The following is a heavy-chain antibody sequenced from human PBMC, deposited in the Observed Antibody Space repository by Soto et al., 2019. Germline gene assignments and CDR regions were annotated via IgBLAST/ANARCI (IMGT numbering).Heavy chain of an antibody. J-gene: IGHJ4*02. CDR1: GGSISSYY. D-gene: IGHD2-21*02. CDR2: IYYSGRT. CDR3: ARFDRDFYLGY. Sequence: SETLSLTCTVSGGSISSYYWRWIRQPPGKGLEWIGYIYYSGRTNYNPSLKRRVTISVDTSKNQFSLKVGSVSASDAAVYYCARFDRDFYLGYWGQGTLVTVSS. V-gene: IGHV4-59*01.